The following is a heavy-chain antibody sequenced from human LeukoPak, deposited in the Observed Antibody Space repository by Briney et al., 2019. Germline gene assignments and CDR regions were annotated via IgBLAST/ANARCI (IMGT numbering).Heavy chain of an antibody. D-gene: IGHD6-19*01. CDR3: AAGAGSGWNYFDY. CDR1: GYTFTGYY. Sequence: ASVKVSCKASGYTFTGYYMHWVRQAPGQGLEWMGWINPNSGGTNYAQKFQGRVTITRDMSTSTAYMELSSLRSEDTAAYYCAAGAGSGWNYFDYWGQGTLVTVSS. CDR2: INPNSGGT. V-gene: IGHV1-2*02. J-gene: IGHJ4*02.